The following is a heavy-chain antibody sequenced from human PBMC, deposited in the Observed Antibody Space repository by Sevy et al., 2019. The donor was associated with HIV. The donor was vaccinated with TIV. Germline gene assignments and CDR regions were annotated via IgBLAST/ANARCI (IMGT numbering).Heavy chain of an antibody. CDR1: GFSFNSFD. CDR3: AMDGSDY. J-gene: IGHJ4*02. Sequence: GGSLRLSCTASGFSFNSFDMNWVRQAPGKGLEWVANRKPDGSEKYYVDSVKGRFTISRDNANNSLYLQLNSLRTEDTAVYYCAMDGSDYWGQGTLVTVSS. V-gene: IGHV3-7*04. CDR2: RKPDGSEK.